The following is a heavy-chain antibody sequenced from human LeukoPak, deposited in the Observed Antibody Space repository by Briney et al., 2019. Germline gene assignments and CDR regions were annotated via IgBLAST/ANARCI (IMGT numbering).Heavy chain of an antibody. Sequence: VKVSCKVSGYTLTELSMHWMRQAPGKGLEWMGGFDPEDGETIYAQKFQGRVTMTEDTSTDTAYMELSSLRSEDTAVYYCATAYSGSYNWFDPWGQGTLVTVSS. D-gene: IGHD1-26*01. CDR1: GYTLTELS. CDR3: ATAYSGSYNWFDP. CDR2: FDPEDGET. J-gene: IGHJ5*02. V-gene: IGHV1-24*01.